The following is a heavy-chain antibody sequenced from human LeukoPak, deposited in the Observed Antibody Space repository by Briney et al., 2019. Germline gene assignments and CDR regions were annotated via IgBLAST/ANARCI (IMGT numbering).Heavy chain of an antibody. Sequence: PSETLSLTCTVSGGSISSGSYDWYWIRQPAGKGLEWIGHLYTSGRMSYNPSLKSRVTISVDKSKNQFSLRLSSVTAADTAVYYCAGAYCGGDCYSGRTFDIWGQGTMVTVSS. D-gene: IGHD2-21*02. CDR2: LYTSGRM. CDR1: GGSISSGSYD. V-gene: IGHV4-61*09. CDR3: AGAYCGGDCYSGRTFDI. J-gene: IGHJ3*02.